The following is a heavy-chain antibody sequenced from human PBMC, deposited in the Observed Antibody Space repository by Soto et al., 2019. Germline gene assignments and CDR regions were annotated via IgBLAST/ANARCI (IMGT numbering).Heavy chain of an antibody. V-gene: IGHV1-18*01. Sequence: EASVKVSCKASGGTFSSYAISWVRQAPGQGLEWMGWINVYNGNTKYAQKVQGRVTMTTDTSTSTAYMELRSLRSDDTAVYYCARGVGSGSYYNQYNWFDPWGQGTLVTVSS. D-gene: IGHD3-10*01. CDR1: GGTFSSYA. CDR2: INVYNGNT. CDR3: ARGVGSGSYYNQYNWFDP. J-gene: IGHJ5*02.